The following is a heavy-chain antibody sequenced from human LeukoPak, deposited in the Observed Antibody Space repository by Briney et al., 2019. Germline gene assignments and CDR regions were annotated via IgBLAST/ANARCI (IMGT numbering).Heavy chain of an antibody. Sequence: GGSLRLSCAASGFTFSDYWMHWVRQAPGKGPVWVSRITSDGTSTSYADSVKGRFTISRDNARNTLILQMNSLRAEDTAVYYCARGMPTTLQYWGQGTLVTVSS. CDR3: ARGMPTTLQY. V-gene: IGHV3-74*01. CDR2: ITSDGTST. CDR1: GFTFSDYW. J-gene: IGHJ4*02. D-gene: IGHD3-16*01.